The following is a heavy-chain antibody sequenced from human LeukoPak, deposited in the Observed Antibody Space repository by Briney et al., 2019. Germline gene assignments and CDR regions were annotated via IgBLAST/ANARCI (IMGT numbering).Heavy chain of an antibody. Sequence: PSQTLSLTCTVSGGSISSGGYYWSWIRQPPGKGLEWIGYIYHSGSTYYNPSLKSRVTISVDRSKNQFSLKLSSVTAADTAVYYCAREYDFWSGYYSGFDYWGQGTLVTVSS. V-gene: IGHV4-30-2*01. CDR1: GGSISSGGYY. D-gene: IGHD3-3*01. CDR3: AREYDFWSGYYSGFDY. CDR2: IYHSGST. J-gene: IGHJ4*02.